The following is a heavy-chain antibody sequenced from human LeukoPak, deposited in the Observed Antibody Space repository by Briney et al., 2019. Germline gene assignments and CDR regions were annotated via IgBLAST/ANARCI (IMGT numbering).Heavy chain of an antibody. D-gene: IGHD7-27*01. Sequence: ATVKVSCKASGYIFSNYGISWVRQAPGHGLEWMGWISSAGNTNYAPKFQDRATMTTDTSTSTAYIELRSLRFDDTAVYYCARDFAWGSGGAPIDDNWLDPWGQGTLVTVSS. CDR3: ARDFAWGSGGAPIDDNWLDP. V-gene: IGHV1-18*01. J-gene: IGHJ5*02. CDR2: ISSAGNT. CDR1: GYIFSNYG.